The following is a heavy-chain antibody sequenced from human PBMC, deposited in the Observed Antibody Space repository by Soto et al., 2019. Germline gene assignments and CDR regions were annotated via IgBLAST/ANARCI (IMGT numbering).Heavy chain of an antibody. D-gene: IGHD1-1*01. CDR3: ARGYLTDYYYYYGMDV. CDR2: IIPIFGTA. J-gene: IGHJ6*02. CDR1: GGTFSSYA. V-gene: IGHV1-69*13. Sequence: VKVSCKASGGTFSSYAISWVRQAPGQGLEWMGGIIPIFGTANYAQKFQGRVTITADESASTAYMELSSLRSEDTAVYYCARGYLTDYYYYYGMDVWGQGTTVTVSS.